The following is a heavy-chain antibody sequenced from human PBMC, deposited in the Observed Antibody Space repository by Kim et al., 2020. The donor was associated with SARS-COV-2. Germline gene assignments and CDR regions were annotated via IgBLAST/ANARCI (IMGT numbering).Heavy chain of an antibody. Sequence: TDYADSVKGRFTISRDNAKSSLYLQMNSLRAEDTAVYYCASSSSGAKLDYWGQGTLVTVSS. D-gene: IGHD2-8*02. CDR2: T. J-gene: IGHJ4*02. CDR3: ASSSSGAKLDY. V-gene: IGHV3-74*01.